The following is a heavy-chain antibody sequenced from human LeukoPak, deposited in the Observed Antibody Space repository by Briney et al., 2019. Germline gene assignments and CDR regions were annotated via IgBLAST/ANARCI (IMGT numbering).Heavy chain of an antibody. CDR1: GFTFSSYS. Sequence: PGGSLRLSCAASGFTFSSYSMNWVRQAPGKGLEWVSSISSSSSYIYYTDSVKGRFTISRDNAKNSLYLQMNSLRAEDTAVYYCARSEDFGVVNSWRLPYYFDYWGQGTLVTVSS. CDR2: ISSSSSYI. D-gene: IGHD3-3*01. V-gene: IGHV3-21*01. CDR3: ARSEDFGVVNSWRLPYYFDY. J-gene: IGHJ4*02.